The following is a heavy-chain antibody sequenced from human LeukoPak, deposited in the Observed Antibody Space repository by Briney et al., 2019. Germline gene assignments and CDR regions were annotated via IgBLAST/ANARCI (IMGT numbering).Heavy chain of an antibody. Sequence: ASVKVSCKASGYTFTSYGISWVRQAPGQGLEWMGWISAHNGNTNYAQKLQGRVTMTTDTSTSTAYMELRSLRSDDTAVYYCARDNSGWPHWYFDLWGRGTLVTVSS. CDR3: ARDNSGWPHWYFDL. V-gene: IGHV1-18*01. J-gene: IGHJ2*01. D-gene: IGHD6-19*01. CDR1: GYTFTSYG. CDR2: ISAHNGNT.